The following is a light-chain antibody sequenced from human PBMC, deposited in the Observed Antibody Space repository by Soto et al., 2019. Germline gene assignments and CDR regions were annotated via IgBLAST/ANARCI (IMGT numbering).Light chain of an antibody. CDR1: QSVSLS. Sequence: EIVLTQSPATLSVSLGDSATLSCRASQSVSLSLAWYQMRPGQPPRLLIYGASTRATDFPARFSGSGSGTEFILTISSLQSEDFAFYYCQQYDDWPWTFGQGTKVDIK. CDR3: QQYDDWPWT. CDR2: GAS. V-gene: IGKV3-15*01. J-gene: IGKJ1*01.